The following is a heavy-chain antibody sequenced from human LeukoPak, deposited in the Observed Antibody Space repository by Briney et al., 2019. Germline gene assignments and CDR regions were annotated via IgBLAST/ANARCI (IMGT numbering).Heavy chain of an antibody. CDR2: INPSGGST. V-gene: IGHV1-46*01. J-gene: IGHJ6*03. CDR3: AKDTGYYYDSSGHMDA. Sequence: GASVKVSCKASGYTFTSYYMHWVRQAPGQGLEWMGIINPSGGSTSYAQKFQGRVTMTRDMSTSTDYMELSSLRSEDMALYYCAKDTGYYYDSSGHMDAWGKGTTVTVSS. CDR1: GYTFTSYY. D-gene: IGHD3-22*01.